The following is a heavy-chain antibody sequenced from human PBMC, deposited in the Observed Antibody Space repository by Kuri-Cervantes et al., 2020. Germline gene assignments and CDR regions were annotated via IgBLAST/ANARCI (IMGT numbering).Heavy chain of an antibody. CDR2: MNPNSGNT. CDR3: AARSMVRGVINKNYFDY. D-gene: IGHD3-10*01. Sequence: ASVKVSCKVSGYTLTELSMHWVRQATGQGLEWMGWMNPNSGNTGYAQKFQGRVTMTRNTSISTAYMELSSLRSEDTTVYYCAARSMVRGVINKNYFDYWGQGTLVTVSS. J-gene: IGHJ4*02. V-gene: IGHV1-8*01. CDR1: GYTLTELS.